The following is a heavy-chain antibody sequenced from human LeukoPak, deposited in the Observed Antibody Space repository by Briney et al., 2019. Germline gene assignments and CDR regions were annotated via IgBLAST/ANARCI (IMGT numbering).Heavy chain of an antibody. CDR2: INPSGGST. CDR3: AGGITMVRGGPLWPPFDY. J-gene: IGHJ4*02. V-gene: IGHV1-46*01. Sequence: ASVKVSCKASGYTFTSYYMHWVRQAPGQGLEWMGIINPSGGSTSYAQKFQGRVTITADKSTSTAYMELSSLRSEDTAVYYCAGGITMVRGGPLWPPFDYWGQGTLVTVSS. CDR1: GYTFTSYY. D-gene: IGHD3-10*01.